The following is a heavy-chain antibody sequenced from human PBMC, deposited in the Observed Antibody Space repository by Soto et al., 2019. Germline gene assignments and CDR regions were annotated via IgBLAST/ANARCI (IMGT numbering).Heavy chain of an antibody. Sequence: SETLSLTCAVYGGSFSGYYWSWIRQPPGKGLEWIGEINHSGSTNYNPSLKSRVTISVDTSKNQFSLKLSSVTAADTAVYYCARGWGGDFDYWGQGTLVTVS. D-gene: IGHD7-27*01. V-gene: IGHV4-34*01. CDR3: ARGWGGDFDY. CDR2: INHSGST. J-gene: IGHJ4*02. CDR1: GGSFSGYY.